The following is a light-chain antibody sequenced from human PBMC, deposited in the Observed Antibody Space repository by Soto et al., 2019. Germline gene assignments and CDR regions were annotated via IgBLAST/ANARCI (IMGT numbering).Light chain of an antibody. CDR1: SSNIGNNH. V-gene: IGLV1-51*01. J-gene: IGLJ2*01. CDR2: DSN. CDR3: RTWDSSLGAVV. Sequence: QSVLTQPPSVSAAPGQEVTIACSGSSSNIGNNHVSWYQQLPGTAPKFLIYDSNKRPSGIPDRFSGSKSGTSATLGITGPQNGEEADYYWRTWDSSLGAVVFGGGTKLTVL.